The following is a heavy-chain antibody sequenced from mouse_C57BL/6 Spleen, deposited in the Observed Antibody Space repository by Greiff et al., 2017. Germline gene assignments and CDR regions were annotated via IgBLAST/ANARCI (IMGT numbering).Heavy chain of an antibody. V-gene: IGHV14-4*01. CDR3: TTDDGYLAY. D-gene: IGHD2-3*01. J-gene: IGHJ3*01. CDR2: IDPENGDT. CDR1: GFNIKDDY. Sequence: EVQVVESGAELVRPGASVKLSCTASGFNIKDDYMHWVKQRPEQGLEWIGWIDPENGDTEYASKFQGKATITADTSSNTAYLQLSSLTSEDTAVYYCTTDDGYLAYWGQGTLVTVSA.